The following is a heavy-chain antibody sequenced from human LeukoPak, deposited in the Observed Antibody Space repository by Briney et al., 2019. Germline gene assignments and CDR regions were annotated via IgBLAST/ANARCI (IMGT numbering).Heavy chain of an antibody. D-gene: IGHD5-12*01. CDR1: GFTFSSYG. CDR3: AKVASGYEGPQDLDY. V-gene: IGHV3-30*02. J-gene: IGHJ4*02. CDR2: IRYDGSNK. Sequence: GGSLRLSCAASGFTFSSYGMHWVRQAPGKGLEWVTFIRYDGSNKFYTDSVKGRFTISRDNSKNTLYLQMNSLRAEDTAVYYCAKVASGYEGPQDLDYWGQGTLVTVSS.